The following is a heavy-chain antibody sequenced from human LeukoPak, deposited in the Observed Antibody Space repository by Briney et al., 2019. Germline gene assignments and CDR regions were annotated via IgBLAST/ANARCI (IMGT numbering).Heavy chain of an antibody. Sequence: SQTLSLTCTVSAGSISSYYWSWIRQPPGKGLEWIGYIYYRGSTNYNPYLKSRVTISVDPSKNQFSLKLSSVTAADTAVYYCARHRGAYSSTELLLYYYYYMDVWGKGTTVTVSS. V-gene: IGHV4-59*08. CDR3: ARHRGAYSSTELLLYYYYYMDV. CDR1: AGSISSYY. CDR2: IYYRGST. J-gene: IGHJ6*03. D-gene: IGHD6-13*01.